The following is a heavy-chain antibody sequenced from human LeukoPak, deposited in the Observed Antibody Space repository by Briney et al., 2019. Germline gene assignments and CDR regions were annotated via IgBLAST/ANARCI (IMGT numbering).Heavy chain of an antibody. Sequence: GGSLRLSCAASGFTFSSYSMNWVRQAPGKGLEWVSSISSSSSYIYYADSVKGRFTISRDNAKNSLYLQMNSLRAEDTAVYYCARDPRPPDDFWSGYVLGALSWWDYYMDVWGKGTTVTVSS. CDR3: ARDPRPPDDFWSGYVLGALSWWDYYMDV. V-gene: IGHV3-21*01. CDR1: GFTFSSYS. D-gene: IGHD3-3*01. J-gene: IGHJ6*03. CDR2: ISSSSSYI.